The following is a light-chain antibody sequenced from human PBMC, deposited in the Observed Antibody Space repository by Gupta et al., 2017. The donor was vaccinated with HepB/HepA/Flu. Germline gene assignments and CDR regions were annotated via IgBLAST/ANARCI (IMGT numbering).Light chain of an antibody. CDR3: CSDAGNNTLM. V-gene: IGLV2-23*02. Sequence: QSARTQPATVSGSPGQSIPIPCPGTSRDVGSYPFVSWYQQHPGKAPKFMIYEVTRRPSGVSDRFSGSKSGNTASLTISGLQAEDEADYYCCSDAGNNTLMFGGGTKLSVL. CDR1: SRDVGSYPF. CDR2: EVT. J-gene: IGLJ3*02.